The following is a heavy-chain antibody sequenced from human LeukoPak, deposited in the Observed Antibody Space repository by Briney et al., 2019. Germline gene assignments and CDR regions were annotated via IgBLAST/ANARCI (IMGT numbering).Heavy chain of an antibody. Sequence: GGSLRLSCVASGFTFSDAWMNWVRQAPGRGLEWVSYMSFSGSTIYYADSVKGRFTISRDNAKNSLYLQMNSLRAEDTAVYYCARGYSSYYPDAFDIWGQGTMVTVSS. V-gene: IGHV3-11*04. CDR2: MSFSGSTI. CDR1: GFTFSDAW. D-gene: IGHD5-12*01. CDR3: ARGYSSYYPDAFDI. J-gene: IGHJ3*02.